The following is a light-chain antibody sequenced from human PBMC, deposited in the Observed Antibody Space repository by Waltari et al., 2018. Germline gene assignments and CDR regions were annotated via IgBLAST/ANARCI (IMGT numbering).Light chain of an antibody. CDR3: QQRRNWPLT. Sequence: EIVLTQSPATLSLSPGERATLSCRASQSVNWYLAWYQQRPGQAPRLLIYDTSNRATGSPARFSGSGSETDFTRTISSREPDDSAVYYCQQRRNWPLTFGGGTKVEIK. CDR2: DTS. V-gene: IGKV3-11*01. J-gene: IGKJ4*01. CDR1: QSVNWY.